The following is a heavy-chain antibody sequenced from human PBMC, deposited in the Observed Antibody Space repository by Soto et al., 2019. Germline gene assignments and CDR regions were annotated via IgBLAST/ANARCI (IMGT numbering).Heavy chain of an antibody. J-gene: IGHJ6*02. CDR3: ARDPQSEDGMDV. CDR2: IIPILGIA. D-gene: IGHD2-15*01. V-gene: IGHV1-69*08. Sequence: QVQLVQSGAEVKKPGSSVKVSCKASGGTFSSYTISWVRQAPGQGLEWMGRIIPILGIANYAQKFQGRVTITAGKTTSTAYIELSSLRSEDTAVYYGARDPQSEDGMDVWGQGTTVTVSS. CDR1: GGTFSSYT.